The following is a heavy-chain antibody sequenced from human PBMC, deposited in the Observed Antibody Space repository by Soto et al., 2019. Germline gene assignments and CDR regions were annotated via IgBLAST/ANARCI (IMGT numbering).Heavy chain of an antibody. Sequence: SETLSPTCPVSAVSINTQVHFWAWVRQSRGRGLEWSGRVLYTGSTYYNLCLERRVSISVDTPDNRFSLKVTPVTAADNGSYFCGRHTCWGYAFDSWGLGTLVTVSS. D-gene: IGHD5-12*01. CDR1: AVSINTQVHF. V-gene: IGHV4-39*01. CDR2: VLYTGST. CDR3: GRHTCWGYAFDS. J-gene: IGHJ4*02.